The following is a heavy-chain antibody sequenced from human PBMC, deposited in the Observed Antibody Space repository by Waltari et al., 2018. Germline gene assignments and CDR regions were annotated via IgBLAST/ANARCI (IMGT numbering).Heavy chain of an antibody. D-gene: IGHD4-4*01. Sequence: QVQLQESGPGLVKPSQTLSLTCTVSGGSISSGSYYWRWIRQPAGKGLEWIGRIYTSGSTNYNPSLKSRVTISVDTSKNQFSLKLSSVTAADTAVYYCARGTTVTTISYFYGMDVWGQGTTVTVSS. CDR2: IYTSGST. CDR1: GGSISSGSYY. CDR3: ARGTTVTTISYFYGMDV. J-gene: IGHJ6*02. V-gene: IGHV4-61*02.